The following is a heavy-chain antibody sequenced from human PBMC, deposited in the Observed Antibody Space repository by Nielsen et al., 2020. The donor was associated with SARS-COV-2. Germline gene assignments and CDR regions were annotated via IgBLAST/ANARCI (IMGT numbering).Heavy chain of an antibody. J-gene: IGHJ6*03. D-gene: IGHD1-1*01. Sequence: GESLKISCSASGFSLRRDWMSWVRQAPGKGLEWVGRIKSKTDGGTTDYAAPVKGRFTISRDDSKNTLYLQMNSLKTEDTAVYYCTTGAERNYYYYYMDVWGKGTTVTVSS. CDR3: TTGAERNYYYYYMDV. V-gene: IGHV3-15*01. CDR1: GFSLRRDW. CDR2: IKSKTDGGTT.